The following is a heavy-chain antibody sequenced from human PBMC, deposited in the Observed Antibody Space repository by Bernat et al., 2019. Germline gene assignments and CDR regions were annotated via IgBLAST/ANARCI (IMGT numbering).Heavy chain of an antibody. CDR1: RFTFSSYT. CDR3: ATGTYYYYYIDV. CDR2: ISGSSAYI. V-gene: IGHV3-21*01. J-gene: IGHJ6*03. Sequence: EVQLVESGGGLVKPGGSLRLSCAASRFTFSSYTMNWVRQAPGQGLEWVSSISGSSAYIYYADSVKGRFTISRDNAKNSLYLQMNSLRAEDMAAYYCATGTYYYYYIDVWGKGTTVTVSS.